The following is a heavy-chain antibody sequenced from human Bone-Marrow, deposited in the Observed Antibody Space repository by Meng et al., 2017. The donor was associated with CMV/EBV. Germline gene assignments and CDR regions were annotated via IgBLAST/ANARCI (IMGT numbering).Heavy chain of an antibody. CDR2: IYHSGST. J-gene: IGHJ6*02. Sequence: GSLRLSCTVSGYSISSGYYWGWIRQPPGKGLEWIGSIYHSGSTYYNPSLKSRVTISVDTSKNQFSLKLSSVTAADTAVYYCARGNSNLLYYYYGMDVWGQGTTVTVSS. CDR3: ARGNSNLLYYYYGMDV. D-gene: IGHD4-11*01. V-gene: IGHV4-38-2*02. CDR1: GYSISSGYY.